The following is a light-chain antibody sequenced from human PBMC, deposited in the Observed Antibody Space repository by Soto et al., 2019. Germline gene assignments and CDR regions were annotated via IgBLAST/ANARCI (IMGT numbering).Light chain of an antibody. CDR2: GAS. J-gene: IGKJ2*03. CDR3: HHYTNSPPSG. CDR1: QSVARSY. Sequence: EIVLTQSPDTLSLSPGDGATLSCRATQSVARSYSAWYQQKPDQPPSLLISGASTRAAGIPARFSGSGSGSEFTLTISRLKPEDFAVYYCHHYTNSPPSGFGQGTKVEIK. V-gene: IGKV3-20*01.